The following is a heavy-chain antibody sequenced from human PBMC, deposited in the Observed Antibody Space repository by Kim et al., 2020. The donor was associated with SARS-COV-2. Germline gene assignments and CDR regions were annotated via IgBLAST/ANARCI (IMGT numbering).Heavy chain of an antibody. V-gene: IGHV1-3*01. J-gene: IGHJ2*01. D-gene: IGHD5-12*01. Sequence: QKFQGSVTITRDTSASTAYMELSSLRSADTAVYYCAGDLEMATIIGYFDLWGRGTLVTVSS. CDR3: AGDLEMATIIGYFDL.